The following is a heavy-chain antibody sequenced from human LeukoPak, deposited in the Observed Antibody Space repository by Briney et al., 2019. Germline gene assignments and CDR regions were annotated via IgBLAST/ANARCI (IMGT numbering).Heavy chain of an antibody. CDR1: GGTLSSSSYY. CDR2: IYYSGTT. V-gene: IGHV4-39*01. Sequence: SETLSLTCTVSGGTLSSSSYYWCWIRQPPGKGLEWIGSIYYSGTTYYNPSLKSRVTISVDTSKSQFSLRLTSVTAADTAVYYCARLSWGWRGNYFDYWGQGTLVTVSS. J-gene: IGHJ4*02. D-gene: IGHD3-16*01. CDR3: ARLSWGWRGNYFDY.